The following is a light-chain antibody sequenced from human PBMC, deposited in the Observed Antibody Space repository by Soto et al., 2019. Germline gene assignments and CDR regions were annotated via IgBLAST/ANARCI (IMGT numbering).Light chain of an antibody. CDR2: VAS. CDR1: QSLLHTDGYNY. V-gene: IGKV2-28*01. J-gene: IGKJ1*01. CDR3: MQSLQTPRT. Sequence: DIVMTQSPLSLPVTPGEPASISCRSSQSLLHTDGYNYLDWFLQKPGQSPQLLIYVASNRASGVPDRFSGSXSGTDFTLKIXRXXXXXVXXYYCMQSLQTPRTFGQGTKVEI.